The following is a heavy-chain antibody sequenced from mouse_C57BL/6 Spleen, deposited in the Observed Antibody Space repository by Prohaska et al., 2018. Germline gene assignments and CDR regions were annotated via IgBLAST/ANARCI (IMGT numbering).Heavy chain of an antibody. CDR3: ARHDSFAY. J-gene: IGHJ3*01. Sequence: GDLVKPRGSLKLSCAASGFTFSSYGMSWVRQTPDKRLEWVATISSGGSYTYYPDSVKGRFTISRDNAKNTLYLQMSSLKSEDTAMYYCARHDSFAYWGQGTLVTVSA. CDR1: GFTFSSYG. CDR2: ISSGGSYT. V-gene: IGHV5-6*01.